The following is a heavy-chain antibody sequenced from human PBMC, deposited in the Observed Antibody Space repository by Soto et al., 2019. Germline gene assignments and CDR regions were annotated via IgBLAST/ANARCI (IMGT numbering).Heavy chain of an antibody. CDR1: GYTFTSYD. D-gene: IGHD3-3*01. CDR2: MNNNSGNT. CDR3: ARAPRITIFGLVTPRNNCFDP. J-gene: IGHJ5*02. Sequence: QVQLVQSGAEVKKPGASVKVSCKASGYTFTSYDINWVRQATGQGLEWMGWMNNNSGNTGYAQKFQGRVTMTRNTSISTAYMELSSLRSEDTAVYYCARAPRITIFGLVTPRNNCFDPWGQGTLVTVSS. V-gene: IGHV1-8*01.